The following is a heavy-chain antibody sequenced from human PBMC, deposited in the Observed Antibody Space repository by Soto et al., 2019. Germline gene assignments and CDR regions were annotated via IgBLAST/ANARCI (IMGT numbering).Heavy chain of an antibody. Sequence: GSLRLSCAVSGFSFGSYWMSWVRQAPGKGLEWLASIKDDGSERYYLDSVKGRFTISRDNAKDSLSLQMNSLRGEDTAFYYCARDVGPVTIFGEALSGYFDFWGQGTLVTVSS. V-gene: IGHV3-7*03. CDR1: GFSFGSYW. CDR2: IKDDGSER. D-gene: IGHD3-3*01. CDR3: ARDVGPVTIFGEALSGYFDF. J-gene: IGHJ4*02.